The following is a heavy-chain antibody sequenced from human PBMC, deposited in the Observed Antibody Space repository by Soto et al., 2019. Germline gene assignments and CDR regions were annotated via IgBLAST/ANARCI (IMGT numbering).Heavy chain of an antibody. V-gene: IGHV3-23*01. CDR2: ISGSGGST. CDR1: GFTFSSYA. J-gene: IGHJ3*02. CDR3: AKERVGYYYGSGTNDDAFDI. Sequence: EVQLLESGGGLVQPGGSLRLSCAASGFTFSSYAMSWVRQAPGKGLEWVSAISGSGGSTYYADSVKGRFTISRDNSKNTMYLQMNSLRAEDTAVYYCAKERVGYYYGSGTNDDAFDIWGQGTMVTVSS. D-gene: IGHD3-10*01.